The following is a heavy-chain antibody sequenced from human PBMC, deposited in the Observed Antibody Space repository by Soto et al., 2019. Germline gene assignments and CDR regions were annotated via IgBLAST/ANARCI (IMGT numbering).Heavy chain of an antibody. D-gene: IGHD1-26*01. CDR3: ARYGSRDFDI. V-gene: IGHV4-30-4*01. CDR2: ISYSGRS. Sequence: SETLSLTCTVSGGSISIGDYYWSWIRQPPGKGLEWIAYISYSGRSNYNPSLKSRVAISVDTSKNQFSLKLSSVTATDTDVYYCARYGSRDFDIWGQGTMVTVSS. J-gene: IGHJ3*02. CDR1: GGSISIGDYY.